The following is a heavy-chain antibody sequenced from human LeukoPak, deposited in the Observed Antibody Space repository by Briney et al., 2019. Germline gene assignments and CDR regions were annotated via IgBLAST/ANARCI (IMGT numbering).Heavy chain of an antibody. J-gene: IGHJ3*02. CDR2: IIPMFGTT. D-gene: IGHD4-11*01. CDR3: ARGPTRDASDI. Sequence: SVKVSCTASGGTFSNFAFSWVRQAPGQGLEWMGGIIPMFGTTNYAQKFQGRVTITTDESTSTAYMEMSSLRSEDTAVYYCARGPTRDASDIWGQGTMVTVSS. V-gene: IGHV1-69*05. CDR1: GGTFSNFA.